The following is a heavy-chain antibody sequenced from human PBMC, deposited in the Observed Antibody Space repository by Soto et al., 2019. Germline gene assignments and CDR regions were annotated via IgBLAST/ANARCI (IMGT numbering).Heavy chain of an antibody. J-gene: IGHJ4*02. CDR1: GFTFSSFA. Sequence: PGGSLRLSCAASGFTFSSFARHWVRQAPGKGLALVAVISYDGSNKYYADSVKGRFTISRDNSKNTLYLQMNSLRAEDTAVYYCAREHKLGAGSEVDYWGQGTLVTVSS. D-gene: IGHD6-13*01. CDR2: ISYDGSNK. V-gene: IGHV3-30-3*01. CDR3: AREHKLGAGSEVDY.